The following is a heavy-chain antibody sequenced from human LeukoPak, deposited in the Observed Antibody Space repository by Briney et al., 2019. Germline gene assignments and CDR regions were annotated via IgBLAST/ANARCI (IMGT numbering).Heavy chain of an antibody. Sequence: SETLSLTCTLSGGSTSSDYWSWIRQSPGKGREWVGYVYNSGDTRKNPSLKSRVTILLDTSKNQCSLKMNSVSAADTAVYYCAGDRVDSSGYYYYYGMDVWGQGTTVTVSS. V-gene: IGHV4-4*08. CDR1: GGSTSSDY. CDR2: VYNSGDT. CDR3: AGDRVDSSGYYYYYGMDV. D-gene: IGHD3-22*01. J-gene: IGHJ6*02.